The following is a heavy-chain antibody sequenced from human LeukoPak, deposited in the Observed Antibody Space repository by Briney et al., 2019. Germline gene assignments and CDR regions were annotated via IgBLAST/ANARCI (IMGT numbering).Heavy chain of an antibody. V-gene: IGHV5-51*01. CDR2: IYPDDSDT. CDR3: ARGAYGSGSSYNYYGMDV. D-gene: IGHD3-10*01. Sequence: GESLKIPCEGSGYSFGNRWIGWVRQMPGKGLEWMGIIYPDDSDTICKPSFEGQVTISADTSISTAYLQWSSLKASDTGMYYCARGAYGSGSSYNYYGMDVWGQGTTVTVSS. CDR1: GYSFGNRW. J-gene: IGHJ6*02.